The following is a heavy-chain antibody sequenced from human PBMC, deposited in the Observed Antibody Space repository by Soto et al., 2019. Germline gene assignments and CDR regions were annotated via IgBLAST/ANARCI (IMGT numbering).Heavy chain of an antibody. J-gene: IGHJ4*02. D-gene: IGHD2-2*01. CDR1: GGSISSSSYY. CDR3: ARLGYCSSTSCSRGDFDY. V-gene: IGHV4-39*01. Sequence: PSETLSLTCTVSGGSISSSSYYWGWIRQPPGNGLEWIGSIYYSGSTYYNPSLKSRVTISVDTSKNQFSLKLSSVTAPDTAVYYCARLGYCSSTSCSRGDFDYWGQGTLVTVSS. CDR2: IYYSGST.